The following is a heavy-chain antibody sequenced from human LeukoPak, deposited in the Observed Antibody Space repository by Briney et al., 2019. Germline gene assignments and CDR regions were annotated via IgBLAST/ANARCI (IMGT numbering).Heavy chain of an antibody. D-gene: IGHD1-26*01. CDR3: AKYVGQSGSNYYGLDV. Sequence: PGGSLRLSCVVSGFTFSSYAMNWVRQAPGKGLEWVSGITASGGSTYYTDSVKGRFTISRDNSKNTLFMQMHSLRDEDTALYYCAKYVGQSGSNYYGLDVWGQGTAVTVSS. CDR2: ITASGGST. CDR1: GFTFSSYA. V-gene: IGHV3-23*01. J-gene: IGHJ6*01.